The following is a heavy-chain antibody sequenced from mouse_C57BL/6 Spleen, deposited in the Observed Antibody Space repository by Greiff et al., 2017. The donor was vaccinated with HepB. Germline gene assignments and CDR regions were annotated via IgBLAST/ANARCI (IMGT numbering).Heavy chain of an antibody. D-gene: IGHD2-3*01. V-gene: IGHV1-53*01. CDR3: ARGVLYDGYPFDY. CDR1: GYTFTSYW. CDR2: INPSNGGT. Sequence: VKLQQPGTELVKPGASVKLSCKASGYTFTSYWMHWVKQRPGQGLEWIGNINPSNGGTNYNEKFKSKATLTVDKSSSTAYMQLSSLTSEDSAVYYCARGVLYDGYPFDYWGQGTTFTVSS. J-gene: IGHJ2*01.